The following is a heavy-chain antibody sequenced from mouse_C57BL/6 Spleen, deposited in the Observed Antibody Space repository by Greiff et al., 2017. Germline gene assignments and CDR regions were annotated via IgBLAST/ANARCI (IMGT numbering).Heavy chain of an antibody. J-gene: IGHJ1*03. V-gene: IGHV1-19*01. Sequence: VQLLQSGPVLVKPGASLKMSCTASGYTFTDYYMSWVQQSQGKSLEWIGVINTYNGCTCYNQKFKGQFTLTVDKSSSTAYMELNSLTSEDSAVCYCARGIATTRYFDVWGTGTTVTVS. CDR1: GYTFTDYY. CDR3: ARGIATTRYFDV. CDR2: INTYNGCT.